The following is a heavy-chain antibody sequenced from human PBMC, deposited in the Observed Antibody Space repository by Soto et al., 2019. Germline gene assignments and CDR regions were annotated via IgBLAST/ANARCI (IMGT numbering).Heavy chain of an antibody. Sequence: SETLSLTCTVSGGSISSYYWSWIRQPPGKGLEWIGYIYYSGSTNYNPSLKSRVTISVDTSKNQFSLKLSSVTAADTAVYYCARSSRWNPFDPWGQGTLVTGSS. CDR3: ARSSRWNPFDP. D-gene: IGHD1-1*01. CDR2: IYYSGST. V-gene: IGHV4-59*01. CDR1: GGSISSYY. J-gene: IGHJ5*02.